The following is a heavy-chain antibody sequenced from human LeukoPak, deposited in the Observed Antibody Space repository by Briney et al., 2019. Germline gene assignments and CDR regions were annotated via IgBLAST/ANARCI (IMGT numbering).Heavy chain of an antibody. Sequence: GGSLRLSCAASGFTVSSNYMSWVRQAPGEGPECVSVIYPGGSTYYADSVKGRFTISRDDSKNTLYLQMNSLRAEDTAVYYCARESSGYYLDYWGQGTLVTVSS. J-gene: IGHJ4*02. CDR1: GFTVSSNY. D-gene: IGHD6-25*01. CDR3: ARESSGYYLDY. V-gene: IGHV3-53*01. CDR2: IYPGGST.